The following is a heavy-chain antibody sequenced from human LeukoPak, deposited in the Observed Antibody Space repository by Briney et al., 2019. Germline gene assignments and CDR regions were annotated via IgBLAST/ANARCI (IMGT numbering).Heavy chain of an antibody. J-gene: IGHJ4*02. V-gene: IGHV3-23*01. D-gene: IGHD1-1*01. CDR1: GFTFSTTA. Sequence: PGGSLRLSCAASGFTFSTTAMSWVRRAPGKGLEWVSVITGSGGYTNYADSVKGRFTISRDNSKNMMYLQMNSLRDEDTAVYFCAIEWVPGPLHSGGRGTLVTVSS. CDR3: AIEWVPGPLHS. CDR2: ITGSGGYT.